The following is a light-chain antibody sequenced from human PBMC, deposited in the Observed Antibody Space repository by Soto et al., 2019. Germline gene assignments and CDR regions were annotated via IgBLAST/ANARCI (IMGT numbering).Light chain of an antibody. CDR2: EVR. J-gene: IGLJ1*01. CDR3: SSFTSSGTYV. V-gene: IGLV2-14*01. Sequence: QSVLTQPASVSGSAGQSITISCTGTSSNVGGYDYVSWYQQHPGTAPKVMIYEVRYRPSGVSNRFSGSKSGNTASLTISGLQAEDEADYYCSSFTSSGTYVFGTGTKVTVL. CDR1: SSNVGGYDY.